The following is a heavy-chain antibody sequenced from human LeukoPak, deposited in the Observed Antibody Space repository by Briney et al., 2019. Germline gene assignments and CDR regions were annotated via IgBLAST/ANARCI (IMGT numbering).Heavy chain of an antibody. V-gene: IGHV4-61*02. CDR1: GSSISSGSYY. CDR2: IYTSGST. J-gene: IGHJ6*04. CDR3: ARGRYDTRWEYYYYYGMDV. D-gene: IGHD1-26*01. Sequence: SQTLSLTCTVSGSSISSGSYYWSWIRQPAGKGLEWIGRIYTSGSTNYNPSLKSRVTISADTSKNQFSLKLRSVTAADTAVYYCARGRYDTRWEYYYYYGMDVWGKGTTVTVSS.